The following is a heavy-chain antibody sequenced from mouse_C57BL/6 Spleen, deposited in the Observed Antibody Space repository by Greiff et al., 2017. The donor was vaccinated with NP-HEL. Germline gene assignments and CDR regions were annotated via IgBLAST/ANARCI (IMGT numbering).Heavy chain of an antibody. D-gene: IGHD1-1*01. J-gene: IGHJ2*01. V-gene: IGHV1-9*01. CDR3: ARTPSRAYYYGSSHFDY. Sequence: QVQLKESGAELLKPGASVKLSCKATGYTFTGYWIEWVKQRPGHGLEWIGEILPGSGSTNYNEKFKGKATFTADTSSNTAYMQLSSLTTEDSAIYYCARTPSRAYYYGSSHFDYWGQVTTLTVSS. CDR2: ILPGSGST. CDR1: GYTFTGYW.